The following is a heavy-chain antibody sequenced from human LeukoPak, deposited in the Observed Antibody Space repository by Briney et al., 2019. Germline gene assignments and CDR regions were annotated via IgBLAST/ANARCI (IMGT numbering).Heavy chain of an antibody. CDR3: ATRYGYLYYYYYYMDV. V-gene: IGHV3-15*01. D-gene: IGHD5-18*01. J-gene: IGHJ6*03. Sequence: PGGSLRLSCAASGFTFSNAWMSWVRQAPGKGLEWVGRIKSKTDGGTTDYAAPVKGRFTISRDDSKNTLYLQMNSLKTEDTAVYYCATRYGYLYYYYYYMDVWGKGTTVTVSS. CDR2: IKSKTDGGTT. CDR1: GFTFSNAW.